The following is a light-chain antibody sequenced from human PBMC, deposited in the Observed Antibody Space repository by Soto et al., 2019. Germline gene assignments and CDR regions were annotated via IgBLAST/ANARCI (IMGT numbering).Light chain of an antibody. CDR2: EVS. V-gene: IGLV2-23*02. CDR1: SSDIGSYDL. J-gene: IGLJ2*01. CDR3: CSHAGSSTHVV. Sequence: QSALTQPASVSGSPGQSITISCTGTSSDIGSYDLVSWYQQHPGKAPKLMIYEVSKRPSGVSNRFSGSKSGNTASLTISGLQAEDEADYYCCSHAGSSTHVVFGGGTKLPVL.